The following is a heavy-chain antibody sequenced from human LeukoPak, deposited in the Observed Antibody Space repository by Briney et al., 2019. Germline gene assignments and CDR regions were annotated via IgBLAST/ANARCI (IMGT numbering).Heavy chain of an antibody. CDR3: AREGSGWDNFDY. D-gene: IGHD6-19*01. J-gene: IGHJ4*02. V-gene: IGHV3-48*03. CDR1: GFTFSSYE. CDR2: ISSSCSTI. Sequence: QAGGSLRLSCAASGFTFSSYEMNWVRQAPGKGLEWVSYISSSCSTIYYADSVKGRFTISRDNAKNSLYLQMNSLRAEDTAVYYCAREGSGWDNFDYWGQGTLVTVSS.